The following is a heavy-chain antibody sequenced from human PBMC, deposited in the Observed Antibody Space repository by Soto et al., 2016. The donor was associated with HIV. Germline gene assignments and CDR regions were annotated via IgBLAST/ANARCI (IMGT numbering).Heavy chain of an antibody. J-gene: IGHJ6*02. CDR1: GGSISSGGYY. V-gene: IGHV4-31*03. Sequence: VQLQESGPGLVKPSQTLSLTCTVSGGSISSGGYYWSWIRQHPGKGLEWIGYIYYSGSTYYNPSLKSRVTISVDTSKNQFSLKVSSVTAADTAVYYCARDRKAVAGVGYYYEGMDAWGQGTTVTVSS. D-gene: IGHD6-19*01. CDR2: IYYSGST. CDR3: ARDRKAVAGVGYYYEGMDA.